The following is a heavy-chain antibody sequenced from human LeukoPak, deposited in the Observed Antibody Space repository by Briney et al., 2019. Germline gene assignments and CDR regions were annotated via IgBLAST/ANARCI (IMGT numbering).Heavy chain of an antibody. Sequence: ASVKVSCKASGYTFTSYGISWVRQAPGQGLEWMGWISAYNGNTNYAQKLQGRVTMTTDTSTSTAYMELRSLRSEDTAVYYCATDNSSGWPGTDVWGQGTTVTVSS. V-gene: IGHV1-18*01. CDR1: GYTFTSYG. J-gene: IGHJ6*02. CDR2: ISAYNGNT. CDR3: ATDNSSGWPGTDV. D-gene: IGHD6-19*01.